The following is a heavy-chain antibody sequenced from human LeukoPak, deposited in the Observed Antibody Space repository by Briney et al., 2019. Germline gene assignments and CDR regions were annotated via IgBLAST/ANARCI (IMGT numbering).Heavy chain of an antibody. CDR1: GFTFSGSA. CDR2: IRSKANSYAT. J-gene: IGHJ4*02. Sequence: GGSLRLSCAASGFTFSGSAMHWVRQASGKGLEWVGRIRSKANSYATAYAASVKGRFTISRDDSKSTAYLQMNSLKTEDTAVYYCTRPPYGDYAGDYWGQGTLVTVSS. D-gene: IGHD4-17*01. V-gene: IGHV3-73*01. CDR3: TRPPYGDYAGDY.